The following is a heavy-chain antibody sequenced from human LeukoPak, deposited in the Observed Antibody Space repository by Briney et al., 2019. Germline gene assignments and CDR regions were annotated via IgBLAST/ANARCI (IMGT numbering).Heavy chain of an antibody. CDR3: ARGRNIMVRGAIGGETKYYYSYYMGV. J-gene: IGHJ6*03. CDR1: GGSFSGYY. V-gene: IGHV4-34*01. D-gene: IGHD3-10*01. Sequence: SETLSLTCAVYGGSFSGYYWSWIRQPPGKGLEWIGEINHSGSTNLNPSLKSRVTISVDTSKNQLSLKLTSVTAADTALYYCARGRNIMVRGAIGGETKYYYSYYMGVWGKGTTVTVSS. CDR2: INHSGST.